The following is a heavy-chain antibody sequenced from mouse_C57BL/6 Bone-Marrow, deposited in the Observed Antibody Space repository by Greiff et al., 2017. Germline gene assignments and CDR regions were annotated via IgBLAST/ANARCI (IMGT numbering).Heavy chain of an antibody. CDR2: IFPGSGST. J-gene: IGHJ2*01. Sequence: QVQLQQSGPELVKPGASVKISCKASGYTFTDYYINWVKQRPGQGLEWIGWIFPGSGSTYYNEKFKGKATLTVDKSSSTAYMLLSSLTSEDSAVYFCARVTDLLPLRGYFDYWGQGTTLTVSS. CDR1: GYTFTDYY. V-gene: IGHV1-75*01. CDR3: ARVTDLLPLRGYFDY. D-gene: IGHD2-1*01.